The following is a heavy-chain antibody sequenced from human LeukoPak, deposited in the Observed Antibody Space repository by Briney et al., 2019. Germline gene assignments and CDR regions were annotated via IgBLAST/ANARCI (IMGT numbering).Heavy chain of an antibody. V-gene: IGHV3-21*01. CDR2: ISSSSSYI. D-gene: IGHD1-26*01. CDR1: GFTFSSYS. Sequence: PGGSLRLSCAASGFTFSSYSMNWVRQAPGKGLEWVSSISSSSSYIYCADSVKGRFTISRDNAKNSLYLQMNSLRAEDTAVYHCAREWRESWFDPWGQGTLVTVSS. J-gene: IGHJ5*02. CDR3: AREWRESWFDP.